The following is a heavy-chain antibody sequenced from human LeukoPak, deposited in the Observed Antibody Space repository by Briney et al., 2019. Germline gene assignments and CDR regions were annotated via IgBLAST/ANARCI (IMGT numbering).Heavy chain of an antibody. V-gene: IGHV3-30-3*01. D-gene: IGHD5-18*01. CDR2: ISYDGSNT. CDR3: ARTVDTAMVTFDY. Sequence: GGSLRLSCVASGFSFSNYALNWVRQPPGKGLERVALISYDGSNTYYADSVKGRFTVSRDNSKTTLYLQMNSLTTEDTAVYYCARTVDTAMVTFDYWGQGTLVTVSS. CDR1: GFSFSNYA. J-gene: IGHJ4*02.